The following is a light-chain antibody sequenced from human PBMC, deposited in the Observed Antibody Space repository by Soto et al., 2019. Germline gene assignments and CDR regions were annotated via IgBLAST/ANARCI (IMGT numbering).Light chain of an antibody. CDR3: QQYGSSPYS. J-gene: IGKJ2*03. V-gene: IGKV3-20*01. Sequence: EIVLTQSPGTLSLSPGERATLSCRASQSVSGNYLVWYQQKVGQAPRLLIYGASSRATGIPDRFSGSGSGTDFTLTISRLEPEDFEVYYCQQYGSSPYSFGQGTKVDIK. CDR2: GAS. CDR1: QSVSGNY.